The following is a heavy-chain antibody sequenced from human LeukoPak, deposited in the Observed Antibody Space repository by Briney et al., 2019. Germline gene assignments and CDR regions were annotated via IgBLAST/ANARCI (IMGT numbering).Heavy chain of an antibody. CDR3: AKDLTMVVWYFDL. J-gene: IGHJ2*01. D-gene: IGHD4/OR15-4a*01. CDR2: IRYDGRNQ. V-gene: IGHV3-30*02. Sequence: PGGSLRLSCAASGFTFTTYGMHWVRQAPGKGLEWVTFIRYDGRNQYYADSVKGRFTISRDNSKNTLYLQMNSLRAEDTAVYYCAKDLTMVVWYFDLWGRGTLVTVSS. CDR1: GFTFTTYG.